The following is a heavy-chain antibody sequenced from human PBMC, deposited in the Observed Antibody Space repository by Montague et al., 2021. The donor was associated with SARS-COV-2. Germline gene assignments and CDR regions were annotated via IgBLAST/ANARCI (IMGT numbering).Heavy chain of an antibody. J-gene: IGHJ4*02. CDR2: IYYSGST. V-gene: IGHV4-39*01. D-gene: IGHD5-12*01. CDR1: GGSITVSYC. CDR3: ARHERQWLRLYPYYFDY. Sequence: SETLSLTCTVSGGSITVSYCCSWVRQPPGKGLEWIGSIYYSGSTYYNPSLKSRVTISVDMSKNQFSLKLSSVTAADTAVYYCARHERQWLRLYPYYFDYWGQGTLVTVSS.